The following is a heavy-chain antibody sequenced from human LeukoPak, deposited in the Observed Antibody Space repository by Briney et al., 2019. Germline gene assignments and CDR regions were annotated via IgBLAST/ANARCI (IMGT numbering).Heavy chain of an antibody. J-gene: IGHJ4*02. CDR2: IIPILGIA. Sequence: SVKVSCKASGYTLTSYYMHWVRQAPGQGLEWMGRIIPILGIANYAQKFQGRVTITADKSTSTAYMELSSLRSEDTAVYYCARDRSGYYDSSGYDYWGQGTLVTVSS. V-gene: IGHV1-69*04. D-gene: IGHD3-22*01. CDR3: ARDRSGYYDSSGYDY. CDR1: GYTLTSYY.